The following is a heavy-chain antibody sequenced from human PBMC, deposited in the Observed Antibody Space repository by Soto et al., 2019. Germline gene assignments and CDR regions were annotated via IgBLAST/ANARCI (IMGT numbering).Heavy chain of an antibody. CDR1: GFTFSSYA. Sequence: EVQLLESGGGLVQRGGSLRLSCAASGFTFSSYAMSWVRQAPGKGLEWVSAISGSGGTTYYADSVKGRFTISRDNSKNTGYLQMNRLRAEDTAVYYFAKDIGQQWPPDHWGQGTLVSVPS. D-gene: IGHD6-19*01. CDR3: AKDIGQQWPPDH. V-gene: IGHV3-23*01. J-gene: IGHJ4*02. CDR2: ISGSGGTT.